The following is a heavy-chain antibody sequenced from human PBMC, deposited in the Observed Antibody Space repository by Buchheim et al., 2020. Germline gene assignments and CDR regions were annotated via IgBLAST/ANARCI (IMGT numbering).Heavy chain of an antibody. D-gene: IGHD3-22*01. J-gene: IGHJ5*02. V-gene: IGHV3-30*04. CDR1: GFTFSSYA. CDR3: ARDRGGPYYYDSSGYIKGFDP. CDR2: TSYDGSNK. Sequence: QVQLVESGGGVVQPGRSLRLSCAASGFTFSSYAMHWVRQAPGKGLEWVAVTSYDGSNKYYADSVKGRFTISRDNSKNTLYLQMNSLRAEDTAVYYCARDRGGPYYYDSSGYIKGFDPWGQGTL.